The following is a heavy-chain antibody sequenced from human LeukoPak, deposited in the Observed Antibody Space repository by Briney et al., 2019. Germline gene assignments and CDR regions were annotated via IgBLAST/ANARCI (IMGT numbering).Heavy chain of an antibody. Sequence: GGSLRLSCAASGFNFRSYEMNWVRQAPGKGLEWVSYISIRGSTIYYADSVKGRFTISRDNAKNSLYLQMNSLRAEDTAVYYCAKKTGTMSFDYWGQGTLVTVSS. CDR1: GFNFRSYE. CDR2: ISIRGSTI. J-gene: IGHJ4*02. D-gene: IGHD1-7*01. V-gene: IGHV3-48*03. CDR3: AKKTGTMSFDY.